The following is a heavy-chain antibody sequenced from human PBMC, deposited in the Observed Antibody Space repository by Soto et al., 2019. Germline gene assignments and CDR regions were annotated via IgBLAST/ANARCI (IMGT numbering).Heavy chain of an antibody. D-gene: IGHD4-17*01. V-gene: IGHV3-21*01. CDR1: GFTFSSYS. CDR2: ISSSSSYI. Sequence: EVQLVESGGGLVKPGWSLRLSCAASGFTFSSYSMNWVRQAPGKGLEWVSSISSSSSYIYYADSVKGRFTISRDNAKNSLYLQMNSLRAEDTAVYYCARANYGGRGAFDIWGQGTMVTVSS. CDR3: ARANYGGRGAFDI. J-gene: IGHJ3*02.